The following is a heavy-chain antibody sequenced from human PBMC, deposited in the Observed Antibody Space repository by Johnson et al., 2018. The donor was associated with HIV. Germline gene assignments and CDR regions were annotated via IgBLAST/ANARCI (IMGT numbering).Heavy chain of an antibody. D-gene: IGHD1-26*01. V-gene: IGHV3-66*02. CDR1: GFTVSSNY. CDR3: ARIGAWQLHRAFDI. Sequence: VQLVESGGGVVQPGGSLRLSCAASGFTVSSNYMSWVRQAPGKGLEWVSIIYSGGSTYYTDSVKGRFTISRDNSKNTLYLQMNSLRAEDTAVYYCARIGAWQLHRAFDIWGQGTMVTVSS. CDR2: IYSGGST. J-gene: IGHJ3*02.